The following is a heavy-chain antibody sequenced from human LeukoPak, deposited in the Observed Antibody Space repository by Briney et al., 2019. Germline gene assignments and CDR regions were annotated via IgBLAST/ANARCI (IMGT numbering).Heavy chain of an antibody. Sequence: SETLSLTCTVSGHSISSGTYYWSWIRQPAGRGLEWVGRILTTGNTDYHAYLERRVTISVDTSKNVFSMNLTSVTAADTAVYFCGRLGSGTLEFDSWGRGTLVIVSS. CDR2: ILTTGNT. CDR1: GHSISSGTYY. CDR3: GRLGSGTLEFDS. J-gene: IGHJ4*02. V-gene: IGHV4-61*02. D-gene: IGHD1-7*01.